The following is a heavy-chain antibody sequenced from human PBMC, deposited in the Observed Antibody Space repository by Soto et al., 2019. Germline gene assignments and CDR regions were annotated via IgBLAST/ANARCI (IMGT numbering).Heavy chain of an antibody. V-gene: IGHV4-59*11. CDR3: ARNNGRENYYDSSGYWYYFDY. J-gene: IGHJ4*02. Sequence: ETLSLTCTVSGASISSHYWSWVRQPPGKGLEWIGYIYYSGSTNYKSSLKSRVTISVDTSKNQFSLKLSSVTAADTAVYYCARNNGRENYYDSSGYWYYFDYWGQGTLVTVSS. CDR1: GASISSHY. D-gene: IGHD3-22*01. CDR2: IYYSGST.